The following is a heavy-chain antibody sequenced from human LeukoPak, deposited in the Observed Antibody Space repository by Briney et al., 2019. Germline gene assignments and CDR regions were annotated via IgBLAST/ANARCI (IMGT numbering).Heavy chain of an antibody. D-gene: IGHD1-26*01. V-gene: IGHV1-18*01. J-gene: IGHJ3*02. Sequence: ASVKVSCKASGYTFTSYGISWVRQAPGQGLEWMGWISAYNGNTNCAQKLQGRVTMTTDTSTSTAYMELRSLRSDDTAVYYCARSPSIVGATGAFDIWGQGTMVTVSS. CDR3: ARSPSIVGATGAFDI. CDR1: GYTFTSYG. CDR2: ISAYNGNT.